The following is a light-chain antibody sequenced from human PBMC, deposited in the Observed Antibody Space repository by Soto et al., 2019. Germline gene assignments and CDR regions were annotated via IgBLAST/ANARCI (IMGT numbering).Light chain of an antibody. J-gene: IGKJ5*01. CDR3: QQYNNWPPIT. CDR2: GAS. V-gene: IGKV3-15*01. Sequence: ETVMTQSPATLSVSPGEGATLSCRSSQSVSINLAWYQQKPGQAPRLLIYGASTRATGIPARFSGSGSGTEFTLTISRLQSEDFAVYYCQQYNNWPPITFGQGTRLEI. CDR1: QSVSIN.